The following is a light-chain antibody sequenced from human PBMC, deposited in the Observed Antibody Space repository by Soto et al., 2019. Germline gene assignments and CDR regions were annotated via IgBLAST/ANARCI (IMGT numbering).Light chain of an antibody. CDR2: EGI. CDR3: CSYVGAXTYV. CDR1: SSTVGGFNV. V-gene: IGLV2-23*01. J-gene: IGLJ1*01. Sequence: QSALTQPAYVSGSPGQSITISCTGTSSTVGGFNVVSWYQQHPGKAPKVIIYEGIKRPSGVSNRFSGSNSGSTASLTISGLQAEDAADYYCCSYVGAXTYVVGRGTKVXV.